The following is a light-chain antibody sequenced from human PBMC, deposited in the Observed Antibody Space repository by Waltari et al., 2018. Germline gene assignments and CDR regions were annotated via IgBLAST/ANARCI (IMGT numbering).Light chain of an antibody. V-gene: IGKV3-15*01. J-gene: IGKJ4*01. Sequence: EIVMPQSPATLSVSPGERVTLSCRASQDFSNNLAWYQQKPGQAPRLLMYGAFTRATGIPARFSGSGSGTEFTLTINSMQSEDIAVYYCQQYNNWPLTFGGGTKVEIK. CDR3: QQYNNWPLT. CDR2: GAF. CDR1: QDFSNN.